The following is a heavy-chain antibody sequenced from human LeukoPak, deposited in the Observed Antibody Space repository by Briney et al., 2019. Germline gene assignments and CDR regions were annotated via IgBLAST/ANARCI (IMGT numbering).Heavy chain of an antibody. J-gene: IGHJ6*02. Sequence: PGGSLRLSCAASGFTVTTNYMSWVRQAPGKGLECVSTIETGGSTHYTDSVKGRFTISRDTSRNNLYLQMNSLRAEDTATYYCAKVRGFFGEPDFYYAMDVWGQGTTVTVSS. D-gene: IGHD3-10*01. CDR1: GFTVTTNY. CDR2: IETGGST. V-gene: IGHV3-66*01. CDR3: AKVRGFFGEPDFYYAMDV.